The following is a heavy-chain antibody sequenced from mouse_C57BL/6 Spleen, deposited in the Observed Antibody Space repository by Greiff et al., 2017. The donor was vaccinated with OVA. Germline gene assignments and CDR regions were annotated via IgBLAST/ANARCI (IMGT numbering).Heavy chain of an antibody. V-gene: IGHV1-82*01. D-gene: IGHD1-3*01. CDR2: IYPGDGDT. J-gene: IGHJ4*01. CDR1: GYAFSSSW. CDR3: ARSLPLKGMDY. Sequence: VQLQQSGPELVKPGASVKISCKASGYAFSSSWMNWVKQRPGKGLEWIGRIYPGDGDTNYNGKFKGKATLTADNSSSTAYMQLSSLTSEDSAVYFCARSLPLKGMDYWGQGTSVTVSS.